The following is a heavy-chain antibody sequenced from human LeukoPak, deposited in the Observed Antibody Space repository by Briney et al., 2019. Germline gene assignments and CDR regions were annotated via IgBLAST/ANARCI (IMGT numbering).Heavy chain of an antibody. Sequence: GSLRLSCTASGFTFSSSAMSWIRQPPGKGLEWIGTIYYSGSTYYNPSLKSRVTISVDTSKNQFSLKLSSVTAADSAVYYCARHYGPWGQGTLVTVSS. J-gene: IGHJ5*02. D-gene: IGHD4-17*01. CDR2: IYYSGST. CDR1: GFTFSSSAM. V-gene: IGHV4-39*01. CDR3: ARHYGP.